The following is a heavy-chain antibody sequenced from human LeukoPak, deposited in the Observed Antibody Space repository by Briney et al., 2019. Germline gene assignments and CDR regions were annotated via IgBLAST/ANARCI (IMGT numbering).Heavy chain of an antibody. CDR1: GGSFSGYY. V-gene: IGHV4-34*01. Sequence: SETLSLTCAVYGGSFSGYYWSWVRQPPGKGLEWIGEINHSGSTNYNPSLKSRVTISVDTSKNQFSLKLSSVTAADTAVYYCARGRPGLWLVLWYFDYWGQGTLVTVSS. CDR2: INHSGST. D-gene: IGHD6-19*01. J-gene: IGHJ4*02. CDR3: ARGRPGLWLVLWYFDY.